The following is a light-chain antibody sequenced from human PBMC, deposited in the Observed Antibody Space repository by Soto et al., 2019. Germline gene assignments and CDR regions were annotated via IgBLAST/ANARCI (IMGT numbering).Light chain of an antibody. J-gene: IGKJ1*01. Sequence: EIVLTQSPGTLSLSPGERATLSCWASQSLSSNYLAWYQQKPGQAPRLLISGSSIRATGIPARFSGSGSGTEFTLTINSLQPEDVATYYCQKYNSAPPTFGQGTKVDIK. CDR1: QSLSSNY. CDR3: QKYNSAPPT. V-gene: IGKV3-20*01. CDR2: GSS.